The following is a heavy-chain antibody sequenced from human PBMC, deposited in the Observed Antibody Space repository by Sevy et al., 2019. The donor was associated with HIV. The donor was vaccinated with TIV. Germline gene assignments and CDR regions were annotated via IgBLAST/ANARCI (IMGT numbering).Heavy chain of an antibody. D-gene: IGHD4-4*01. CDR1: GLTFSNYW. CDR3: AINSDYGMDA. CDR2: INQNGSEI. J-gene: IGHJ6*02. Sequence: GGSLRLSCVVSGLTFSNYWMSWVRQAPGKGLEWVANINQNGSEIYSVDSVKGRFIFSRDNAKNSVYLQMNSLRAEDTAVYYCAINSDYGMDAWGQGTTVTVSS. V-gene: IGHV3-7*01.